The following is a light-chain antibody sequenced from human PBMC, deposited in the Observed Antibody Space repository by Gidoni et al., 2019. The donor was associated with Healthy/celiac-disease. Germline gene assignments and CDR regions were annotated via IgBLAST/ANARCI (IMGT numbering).Light chain of an antibody. CDR2: EDN. J-gene: IGLJ3*02. CDR1: SGSIASNY. CDR3: QSYDSRTS. Sequence: FMLTQPHSVSESPGKTVTLSCTRSSGSIASNYVQWYQQRPGSAPTTVIYEDNQRPSGVPDRFSGSIDSSSNSASLTISGLKTEDEADYYCQSYDSRTSFGGGTKLTVL. V-gene: IGLV6-57*03.